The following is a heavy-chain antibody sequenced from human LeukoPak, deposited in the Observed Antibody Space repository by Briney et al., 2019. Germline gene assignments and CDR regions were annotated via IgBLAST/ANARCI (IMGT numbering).Heavy chain of an antibody. CDR2: IYYSGST. D-gene: IGHD5-18*01. CDR3: ARLRAMAIYYMDV. Sequence: PSETLSLTCTVSGGSISTYYWGWIRQPPGKGLEWIGSIYYSGSTYYNPSLKSRVTISVDTSKNQFSLKLSSVTAADTAVYYCARLRAMAIYYMDVWSKGTTVTVSS. CDR1: GGSISTYY. J-gene: IGHJ6*03. V-gene: IGHV4-39*01.